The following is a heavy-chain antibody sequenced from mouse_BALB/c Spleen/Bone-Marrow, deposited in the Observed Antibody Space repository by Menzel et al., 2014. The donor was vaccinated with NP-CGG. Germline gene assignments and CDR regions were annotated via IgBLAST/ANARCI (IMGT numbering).Heavy chain of an antibody. D-gene: IGHD3-2*01. Sequence: VMLVESGAELMKPGASVKISCKATGYTFSSYWIEWVKQRPGHGLEWIGEILPGSDSTNYNGNFKGKATFTADTSSNTAYMQLNSLTSEDSAVYFCARDSSDYLAWFAYWGQGTLVTVSA. V-gene: IGHV1-9*01. J-gene: IGHJ3*01. CDR3: ARDSSDYLAWFAY. CDR1: GYTFSSYW. CDR2: ILPGSDST.